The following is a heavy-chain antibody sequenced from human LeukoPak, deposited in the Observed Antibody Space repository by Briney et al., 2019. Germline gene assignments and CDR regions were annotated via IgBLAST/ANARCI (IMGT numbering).Heavy chain of an antibody. D-gene: IGHD2-21*02. CDR3: GRHVDVVVTAPDY. CDR1: GYTFASYG. Sequence: ASVKVSCRACGYTFASYGFSGGGQPPGQGLEWMGWISAYNGNTNYARKLQGRVTMTTDTSTSQASLELRSRRSDDTAVYYCGRHVDVVVTAPDYGRQGTLVTLPS. CDR2: ISAYNGNT. J-gene: IGHJ4*02. V-gene: IGHV1-18*01.